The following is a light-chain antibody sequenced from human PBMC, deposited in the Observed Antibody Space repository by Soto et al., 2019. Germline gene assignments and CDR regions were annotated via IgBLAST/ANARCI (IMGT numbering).Light chain of an antibody. Sequence: SYELTQPPSVSVAPGQTARIICAENDIGSKSVHWYQQRPGQAPVLVVYDDNDRPSGIPERFSGSNSENTATLTINRVGAGDEADYYCQSYDSSLSGVVFGGGTKVTVL. V-gene: IGLV3-21*02. CDR2: DDN. CDR1: DIGSKS. J-gene: IGLJ2*01. CDR3: QSYDSSLSGVV.